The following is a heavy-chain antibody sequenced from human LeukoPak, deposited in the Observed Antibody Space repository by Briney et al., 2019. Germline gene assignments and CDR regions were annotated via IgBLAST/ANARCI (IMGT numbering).Heavy chain of an antibody. J-gene: IGHJ4*02. V-gene: IGHV3-21*01. D-gene: IGHD5-12*01. CDR3: AKEGGASRFDY. CDR1: GFTFSSYG. CDR2: ISSSSSYI. Sequence: PGGTLRLSCAASGFTFSSYGMSWVRQAPGKGLEWVSSISSSSSYIYYADSVKGRFTISRDNAKNSLYLQMNSLRAEDTAVYYCAKEGGASRFDYWGQGTLVTVSS.